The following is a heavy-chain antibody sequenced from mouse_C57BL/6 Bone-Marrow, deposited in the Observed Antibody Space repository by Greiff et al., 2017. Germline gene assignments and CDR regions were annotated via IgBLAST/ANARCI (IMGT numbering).Heavy chain of an antibody. CDR3: ARHGVTDAAY. V-gene: IGHV5-12*01. CDR2: ISNGGGST. D-gene: IGHD2-2*01. J-gene: IGHJ3*01. CDR1: GFTFSDYY. Sequence: DVKLVESGGGLVQPGGSLKLSCAASGFTFSDYYMYWVRQTPEKRLEWVAYISNGGGSTYYPDTVKGRFTISRDNAKNTLYLQMSRLKSEDTAMYYCARHGVTDAAYWGQGTLVTVSA.